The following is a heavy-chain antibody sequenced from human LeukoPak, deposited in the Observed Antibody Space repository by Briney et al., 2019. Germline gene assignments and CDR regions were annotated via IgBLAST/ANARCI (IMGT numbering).Heavy chain of an antibody. V-gene: IGHV4-30-4*01. D-gene: IGHD3-10*01. CDR1: GGSISSGDYY. J-gene: IGHJ4*02. Sequence: PSQTLSLTCTVSGGSISSGDYYWSWIRQPPGKGLEWIGYIYYSGSTYYNPSLKSRVTISVDTSKNQFSLKLSSVTAADTAVYYCARAQYRVRGVYWSYWGQGTLVTVSS. CDR2: IYYSGST. CDR3: ARAQYRVRGVYWSY.